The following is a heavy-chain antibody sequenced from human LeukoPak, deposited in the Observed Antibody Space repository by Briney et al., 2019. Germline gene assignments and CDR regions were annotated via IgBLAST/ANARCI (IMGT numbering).Heavy chain of an antibody. V-gene: IGHV1-18*01. CDR2: ITAYNGNT. CDR3: ARVRYYYDSSGYYPGAIDY. J-gene: IGHJ4*02. D-gene: IGHD3-22*01. Sequence: ASVKLSCNASGYTFTIYSISWVREAPGQGLGGVWWITAYNGNTNYAQKLQGRVTMTTDTSTSTAYMELRSLRSDDAAVYYCARVRYYYDSSGYYPGAIDYWGQGTLVTVSS. CDR1: GYTFTIYS.